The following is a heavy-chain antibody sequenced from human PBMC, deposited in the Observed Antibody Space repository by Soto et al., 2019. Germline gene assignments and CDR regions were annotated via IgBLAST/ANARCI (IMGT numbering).Heavy chain of an antibody. Sequence: PSETLSLTCAVYGGSFSGYYWSWIRQPPGKGLEWIGEINHSGSTNYNPSLKSRVTISVDTSKNQFSLKLSSVTAADTAVYYCARDQALSYYYDSSGPLYNWFDPWGQGTLVTV. CDR1: GGSFSGYY. J-gene: IGHJ5*02. CDR3: ARDQALSYYYDSSGPLYNWFDP. V-gene: IGHV4-34*01. D-gene: IGHD3-22*01. CDR2: INHSGST.